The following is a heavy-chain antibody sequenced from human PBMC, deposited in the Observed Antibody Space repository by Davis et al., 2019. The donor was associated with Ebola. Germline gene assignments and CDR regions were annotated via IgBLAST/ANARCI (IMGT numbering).Heavy chain of an antibody. CDR2: IYTGDSDT. CDR3: ASLRRTITGMDDGFDI. Sequence: GESLKISCKGSGYSFTNHWIGWVRQMPGKGLEWMGIIYTGDSDTRYSPSFRGQVTMSADKSIKTAYLQWSSLKASDTAMYYCASLRRTITGMDDGFDIWGQGTMVTVSS. D-gene: IGHD1-20*01. CDR1: GYSFTNHW. J-gene: IGHJ3*02. V-gene: IGHV5-51*01.